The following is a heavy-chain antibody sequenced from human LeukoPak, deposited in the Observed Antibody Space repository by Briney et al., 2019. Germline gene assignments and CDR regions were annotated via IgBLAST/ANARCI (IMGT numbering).Heavy chain of an antibody. CDR2: IYYSGST. Sequence: SETLSLTCTVSGGSISSSSYYWGWIRQPPGKGLEWIGSIYYSGSTYYNPSLKSRVTISVDTSKNQFSLKLSSVTAADTAVYYCARHSAGKNAFDIWGQGTMVTASS. V-gene: IGHV4-39*01. J-gene: IGHJ3*02. CDR1: GGSISSSSYY. CDR3: ARHSAGKNAFDI.